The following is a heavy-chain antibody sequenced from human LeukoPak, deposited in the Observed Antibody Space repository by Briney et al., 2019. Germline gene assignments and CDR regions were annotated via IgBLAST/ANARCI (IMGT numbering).Heavy chain of an antibody. Sequence: SETLSLTCTVSGGSISSGGYYWSWIRQHPGKGLEWIGYIYYSGSTYYNPSLKSRVTISVDTSKNQFSLKLSSVTAADTAVYHCARGIAVASNWFDPWGQGTLVTVSS. D-gene: IGHD6-19*01. V-gene: IGHV4-31*03. CDR2: IYYSGST. J-gene: IGHJ5*02. CDR3: ARGIAVASNWFDP. CDR1: GGSISSGGYY.